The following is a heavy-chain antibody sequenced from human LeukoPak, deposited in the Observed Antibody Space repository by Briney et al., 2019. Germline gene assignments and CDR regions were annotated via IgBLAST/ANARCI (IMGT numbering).Heavy chain of an antibody. CDR2: INHSGST. J-gene: IGHJ4*02. CDR1: GGSFSGYY. CDR3: ASGSRLVPAANAYTYYFDY. Sequence: SETLSLTCAVYGGSFSGYYWSWIRQPPGKGLEWIGEINHSGSTNYNPSLKSRATISVDTSKNQFSLKLSSVTAADTAVYYCASGSRLVPAANAYTYYFDYWGQGTLVTVSS. D-gene: IGHD2-2*01. V-gene: IGHV4-34*01.